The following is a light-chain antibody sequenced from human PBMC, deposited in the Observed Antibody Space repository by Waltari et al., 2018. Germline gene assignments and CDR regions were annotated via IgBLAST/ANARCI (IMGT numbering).Light chain of an antibody. Sequence: DIQMTQSPSTLSASVGDRVSITCRASQSIGDWLAWYQQRPGKAPKILIYKSSTLESGVPSRFSASGSGTEFTLTISSLQPDDFGSYHCQQYKSYPRTFGQGTKLEIE. J-gene: IGKJ2*01. CDR3: QQYKSYPRT. CDR1: QSIGDW. V-gene: IGKV1-5*03. CDR2: KSS.